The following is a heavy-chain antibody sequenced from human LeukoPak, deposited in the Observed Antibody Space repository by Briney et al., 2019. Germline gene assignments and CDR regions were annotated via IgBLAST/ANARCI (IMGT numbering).Heavy chain of an antibody. J-gene: IGHJ5*02. V-gene: IGHV1-69*06. CDR2: IIPIFGTA. CDR3: ARDRSGGWFDP. CDR1: GGTFSSYA. D-gene: IGHD3-10*01. Sequence: GASVKVSCKASGGTFSSYAISWVRQAPGQGLEWMGGIIPIFGTANYAQKFQGRVTITADKSTSTAYMGLSSLRSEDTAVYYCARDRSGGWFDPWGQGTLVTVSS.